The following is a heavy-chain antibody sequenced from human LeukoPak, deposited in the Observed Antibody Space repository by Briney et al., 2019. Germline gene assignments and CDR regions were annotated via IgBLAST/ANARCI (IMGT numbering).Heavy chain of an antibody. CDR2: INPNSGGT. CDR3: ARVGIVVAHDAFDI. CDR1: GYTFTGYY. D-gene: IGHD3-22*01. V-gene: IGHV1-2*02. J-gene: IGHJ3*02. Sequence: ASVKVSCKASGYTFTGYYMHWVRQAPGQGLEWMGWINPNSGGTNYAQKFQGRVTMTRDTSISTAYMELSRLRSDGTAVYYCARVGIVVAHDAFDIWGQGTMVTVSS.